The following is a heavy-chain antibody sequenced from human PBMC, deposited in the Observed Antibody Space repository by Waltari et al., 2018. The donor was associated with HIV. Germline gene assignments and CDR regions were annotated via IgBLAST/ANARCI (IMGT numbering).Heavy chain of an antibody. CDR3: AKEEHQLSSRAFDI. CDR2: ISWDGGST. CDR1: GFTFDDST. J-gene: IGHJ3*02. Sequence: EVQLVESGGVVVQPGGCLRLSCAASGFTFDDSTMPWVGQEPGKGLEWVSLISWDGGSTYDADSVKGRFTISRDNSKNSLYLQMNSLRTEDTALYYCAKEEHQLSSRAFDIWGQGTMVTVSS. D-gene: IGHD6-13*01. V-gene: IGHV3-43*01.